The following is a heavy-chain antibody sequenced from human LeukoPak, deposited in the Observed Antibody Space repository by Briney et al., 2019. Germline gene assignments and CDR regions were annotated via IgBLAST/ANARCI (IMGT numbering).Heavy chain of an antibody. D-gene: IGHD2-2*02. J-gene: IGHJ6*02. Sequence: GGSLRLSCAASGFTFSSYEMNWGRQAPGKGLERVSYISSSGSTIYYADSVKGRFTISRDNAKNSLYLQMNSLRAEDTAVYYCARSSYCSSTSCYISRGYYYYYGMDVWGQGTTVTVSS. CDR1: GFTFSSYE. CDR3: ARSSYCSSTSCYISRGYYYYYGMDV. V-gene: IGHV3-48*03. CDR2: ISSSGSTI.